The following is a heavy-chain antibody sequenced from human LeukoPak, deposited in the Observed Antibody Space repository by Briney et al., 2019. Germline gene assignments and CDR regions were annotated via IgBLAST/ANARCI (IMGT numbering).Heavy chain of an antibody. D-gene: IGHD2-21*01. CDR3: VTWAGGPSDVASFDF. CDR2: ISRYGGAT. V-gene: IGHV1-2*02. Sequence: GASVKVSCKASGYIFSDFYTHWVRQAPGRGFEWMGWISRYGGATKVAQKFQGRVTLTRDISISTMYVELSNLSSDDTGVYYCVTWAGGPSDVASFDFWAQGPLVIVPS. J-gene: IGHJ4*02. CDR1: GYIFSDFY.